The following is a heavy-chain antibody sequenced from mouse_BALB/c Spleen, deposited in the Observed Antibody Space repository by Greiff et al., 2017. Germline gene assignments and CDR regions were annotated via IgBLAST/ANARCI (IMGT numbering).Heavy chain of an antibody. CDR3: NRICDGYYWFAY. CDR1: GFTIKDYY. V-gene: IGHV14-4*02. D-gene: IGHD2-3*01. Sequence: VQLQQSGAELVRSGASVKLSCTASGFTIKDYYMHWVKQRPEQGLEWIGWIDPENGDTEYAPKFQGKATMTADTSSNTAYLQLSSLTSEDTAVYYCNRICDGYYWFAYWGQGTLVTVSA. CDR2: IDPENGDT. J-gene: IGHJ3*01.